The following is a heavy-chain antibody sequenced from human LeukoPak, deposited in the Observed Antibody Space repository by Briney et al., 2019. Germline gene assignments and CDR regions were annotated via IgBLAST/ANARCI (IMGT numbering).Heavy chain of an antibody. V-gene: IGHV1-18*01. Sequence: ASVKVSCKASGYTFTSYGISWVRQAPGQGLEWMGWISAYNGNTNYAQKLQGRVTMTTDTSTSTAYMELRSLRSDDTAVYYCARDPYYYDSSGYYDHYYYGMDVWGQGTTVTVS. CDR2: ISAYNGNT. D-gene: IGHD3-22*01. J-gene: IGHJ6*02. CDR3: ARDPYYYDSSGYYDHYYYGMDV. CDR1: GYTFTSYG.